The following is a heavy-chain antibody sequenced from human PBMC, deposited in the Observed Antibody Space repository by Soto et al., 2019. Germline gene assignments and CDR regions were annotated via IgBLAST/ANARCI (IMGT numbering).Heavy chain of an antibody. Sequence: EVQLVESGGGLVQPGGSLRLSCVASGIPVSSNYMTWVRQAPGKGLEWVSVLHSGGDTYYANSLKGRFTISRHDSTNTLFLQMNSLAAEDTAVYYCARDGPYYYASRMDVWGQGTTVTVSS. D-gene: IGHD3-10*01. CDR2: LHSGGDT. CDR1: GIPVSSNY. CDR3: ARDGPYYYASRMDV. V-gene: IGHV3-53*04. J-gene: IGHJ6*02.